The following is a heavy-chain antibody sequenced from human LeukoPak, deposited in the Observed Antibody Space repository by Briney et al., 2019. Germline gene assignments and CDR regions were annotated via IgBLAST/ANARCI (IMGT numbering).Heavy chain of an antibody. V-gene: IGHV3-23*01. CDR3: AKGAWGDSSGYYFDY. CDR2: ISGSGGST. D-gene: IGHD3-22*01. CDR1: GFTFSSYW. Sequence: GGSLRLSCAASGFTFSSYWMHWVRQAPGKGLEWVSAISGSGGSTYYADSVKGRFTISRDNSKNTLYLQMNSLRAEDTAVYYCAKGAWGDSSGYYFDYWGQGTLVTVSS. J-gene: IGHJ4*02.